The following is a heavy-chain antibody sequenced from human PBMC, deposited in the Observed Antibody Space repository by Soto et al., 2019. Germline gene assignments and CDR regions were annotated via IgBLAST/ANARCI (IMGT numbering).Heavy chain of an antibody. J-gene: IGHJ6*02. D-gene: IGHD2-2*01. CDR3: ARDGMYQNSYYYGMDV. CDR2: IKEYGSEK. V-gene: IGHV3-7*04. CDR1: GFTKVSCT. Sequence: GGSMSLCCASSGFTKVSCTMSWALQAPGKGLEWVANIKEYGSEKYYVDSVKGRFTISRDNAKNSLYLQMNSLRAEDTAVYYCARDGMYQNSYYYGMDVWGQGT.